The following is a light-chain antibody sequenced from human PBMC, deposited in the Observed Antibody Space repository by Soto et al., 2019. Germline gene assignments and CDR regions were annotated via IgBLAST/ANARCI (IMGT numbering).Light chain of an antibody. J-gene: IGLJ2*01. Sequence: ALTQPRSVSGSPGQSVTISCTGTSSDVGGYDFVSWYQQHPGKAPKLMISDVSKRPSGVPDRFSGSKSGNTASLTISGLQAEDEADYYCCSYAGDLALFGGGTKVTVL. CDR2: DVS. V-gene: IGLV2-11*01. CDR1: SSDVGGYDF. CDR3: CSYAGDLAL.